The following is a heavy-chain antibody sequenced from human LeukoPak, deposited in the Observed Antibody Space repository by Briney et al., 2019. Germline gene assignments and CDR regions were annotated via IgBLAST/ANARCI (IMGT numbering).Heavy chain of an antibody. V-gene: IGHV3-9*01. CDR2: ISSNSGSI. CDR1: GFTFDDYS. Sequence: PGGSLRLSCAASGFTFDDYSMHWVRQAPGKGLEWVSGISSNSGSIAYADSVKGRFAISRDNAKNSLYLQMNSLRAEDTALYYCGKTAKDPDCTSTGCYGSYNYYMDVWGRGTTVTVSS. CDR3: GKTAKDPDCTSTGCYGSYNYYMDV. J-gene: IGHJ6*03. D-gene: IGHD2-2*01.